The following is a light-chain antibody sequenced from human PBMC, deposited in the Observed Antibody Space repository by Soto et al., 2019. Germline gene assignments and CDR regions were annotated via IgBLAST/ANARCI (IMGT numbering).Light chain of an antibody. CDR1: TGAVTNGHY. CDR2: DTT. J-gene: IGLJ1*01. Sequence: QSVITQDPSLTVSPGGTVTLTCGSSTGAVTNGHYPYWFQQEPGQAPRTLIYDTTNRHSWTPARFSGSLLGGKAALTLSGAQPEDEAEYYCLLSYNGPYVFGTGTKVTAL. V-gene: IGLV7-46*01. CDR3: LLSYNGPYV.